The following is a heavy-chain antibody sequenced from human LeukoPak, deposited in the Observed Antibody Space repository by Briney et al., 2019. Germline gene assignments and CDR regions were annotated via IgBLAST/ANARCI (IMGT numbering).Heavy chain of an antibody. Sequence: SETLSLTCAVYGGSFSGYYWSWIRQPPGKGLEWIGETNHSGSTNYNPSLKSRVTISVDTSKNQFSLKLSSVTAADTAVYYCARGYLGATRFDYWGQGTLVTVSS. V-gene: IGHV4-34*01. J-gene: IGHJ4*02. CDR1: GGSFSGYY. D-gene: IGHD1-26*01. CDR2: TNHSGST. CDR3: ARGYLGATRFDY.